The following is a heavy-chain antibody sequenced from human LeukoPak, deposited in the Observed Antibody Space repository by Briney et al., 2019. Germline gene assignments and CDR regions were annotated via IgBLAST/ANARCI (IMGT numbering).Heavy chain of an antibody. D-gene: IGHD6-13*01. Sequence: PSETLSLTCTVSGYSISSGYYCGWIRQPAGKGLEWIGSIYHSGNTYYNPSLKSRVTISVDTSKNEFSLKLSSVTAADTAVYYCARAYHSSWYLNWFDPWGQGTLVTVSS. CDR3: ARAYHSSWYLNWFDP. V-gene: IGHV4-38-2*02. CDR1: GYSISSGYY. CDR2: IYHSGNT. J-gene: IGHJ5*02.